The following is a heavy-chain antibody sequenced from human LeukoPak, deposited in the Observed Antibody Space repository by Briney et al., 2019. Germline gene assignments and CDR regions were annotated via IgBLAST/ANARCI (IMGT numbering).Heavy chain of an antibody. Sequence: PGGSLRLSCAASGLTVSTKHMSWVRQAPGKGLEWVSVIYSGGTTNYAESVKGRFTISRDDSKNTLHLQMSSLRAEDTAVYYCAARDCSRTSCNAGVFDYWGQGTLVSVS. D-gene: IGHD2/OR15-2a*01. CDR2: IYSGGTT. CDR3: AARDCSRTSCNAGVFDY. V-gene: IGHV3-53*01. J-gene: IGHJ4*02. CDR1: GLTVSTKH.